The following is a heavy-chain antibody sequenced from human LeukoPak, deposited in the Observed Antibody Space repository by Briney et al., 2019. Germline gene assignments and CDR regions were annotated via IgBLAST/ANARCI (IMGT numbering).Heavy chain of an antibody. V-gene: IGHV4-39*01. J-gene: IGHJ3*02. CDR3: ARPYNWNYALAFDI. D-gene: IGHD1-7*01. Sequence: SETLSLTCTVSGGSVISDTYYWGWIRQPPGKGLEWIGSIHYSESTYYTPSLKTRITMSVDTSKNQFSLKLRSVTAADTAVYYCARPYNWNYALAFDIWGQGTMVTVSS. CDR2: IHYSEST. CDR1: GGSVISDTYY.